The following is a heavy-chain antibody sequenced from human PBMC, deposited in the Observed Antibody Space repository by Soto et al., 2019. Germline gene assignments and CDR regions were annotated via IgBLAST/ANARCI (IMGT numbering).Heavy chain of an antibody. CDR2: ISGSGGST. D-gene: IGHD1-26*01. Sequence: EVQLLESGGGLVQPGGSLRLSCAASGFTFSSYAMTWVRQAPGKGREWVSTISGSGGSTYYADSVKVRFTISRDNSKDTLYLQMTSLKAEDTAVYYCAKDRAKWELLEAYGGQGTLVTVSS. CDR3: AKDRAKWELLEAY. CDR1: GFTFSSYA. J-gene: IGHJ4*02. V-gene: IGHV3-23*01.